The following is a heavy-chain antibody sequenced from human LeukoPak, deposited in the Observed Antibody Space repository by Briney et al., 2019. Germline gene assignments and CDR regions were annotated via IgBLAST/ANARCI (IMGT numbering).Heavy chain of an antibody. Sequence: GGSLRLSCAASGFTFSSYAVSWVRQAPGKGLEWVANIKQDGSEKYYVDSVKGRFTISRDNAKNSLYLQMNSLRAEDTAVYYCARDGYSYGGDAFDIWGQGTMVTVSS. CDR3: ARDGYSYGGDAFDI. CDR2: IKQDGSEK. CDR1: GFTFSSYA. D-gene: IGHD5-18*01. J-gene: IGHJ3*02. V-gene: IGHV3-7*01.